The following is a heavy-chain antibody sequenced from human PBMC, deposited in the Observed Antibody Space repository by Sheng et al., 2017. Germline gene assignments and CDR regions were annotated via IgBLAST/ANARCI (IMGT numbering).Heavy chain of an antibody. CDR3: ARGPRVQWLVRGAFDI. D-gene: IGHD6-19*01. J-gene: IGHJ3*02. V-gene: IGHV4-34*01. CDR1: GGSFSGYY. CDR2: INHSGST. Sequence: QVQLQQWGAGLLKPSETLSLTCAVYGGSFSGYYWSWIRQPPGKGLEWIGEINHSGSTNYNPSLKSRVTISVDTSKNQFSLKLSSVTAADTAVYYCARGPRVQWLVRGAFDIWGQGTMVTVSS.